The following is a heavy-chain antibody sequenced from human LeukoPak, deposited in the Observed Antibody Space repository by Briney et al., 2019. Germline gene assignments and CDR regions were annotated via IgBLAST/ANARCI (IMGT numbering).Heavy chain of an antibody. CDR3: ARHYYDSSGYFYQDY. Sequence: SETLSLTCTVSGGSISSYYWSWIRQPPGKGLEWIGYIYYSGSTNYNPSLKSRVTISVDTSKNQFSLKLTSVTAADTAVYYCARHYYDSSGYFYQDYWGQGTLVTVSS. D-gene: IGHD3-22*01. CDR1: GGSISSYY. CDR2: IYYSGST. V-gene: IGHV4-59*08. J-gene: IGHJ4*02.